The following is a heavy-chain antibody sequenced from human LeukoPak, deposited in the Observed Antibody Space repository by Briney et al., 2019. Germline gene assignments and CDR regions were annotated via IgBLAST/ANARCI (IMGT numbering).Heavy chain of an antibody. V-gene: IGHV3-23*01. CDR2: ISGSGGTT. J-gene: IGHJ4*02. D-gene: IGHD2-2*01. CDR3: AKRPSRSSPSCIDY. CDR1: GFTFSSYA. Sequence: SGGSLRLSCAASGFTFSSYAMSWVRQAPGKGLEWVSGISGSGGTTYYADSVKGRFTISRDNSKNSVFLQMNSLRAEDTAIYYCAKRPSRSSPSCIDYWGQGTLVTVSS.